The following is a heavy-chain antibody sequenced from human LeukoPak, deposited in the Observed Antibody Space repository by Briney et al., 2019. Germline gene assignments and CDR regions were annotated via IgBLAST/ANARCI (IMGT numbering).Heavy chain of an antibody. CDR3: AKDRDWNYFQPAFDY. J-gene: IGHJ4*02. V-gene: IGHV3-23*01. CDR2: ISGSGGST. D-gene: IGHD1-7*01. CDR1: GFTFSSYA. Sequence: GGSLRLSCAASGFTFSSYAMSWVRQAPGKGLEWVSAISGSGGSTYYADSVKGRFTISRDNSKNTLYLQMNSLRAEDTAVYYCAKDRDWNYFQPAFDYWGQETLVTVSS.